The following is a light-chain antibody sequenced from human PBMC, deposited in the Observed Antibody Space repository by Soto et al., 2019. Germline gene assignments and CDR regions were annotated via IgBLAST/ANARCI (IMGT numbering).Light chain of an antibody. CDR3: CSSAPESTYV. Sequence: QSVLIQPPSVSGSPGQSVTISCTGTSSDVGSYDYVSWYQQHPGTVPKPMIYNVNTRPSGVPDRFSGSKSGNTASMTISGLQAEDEADYFCCSSAPESTYVFGTGTKV. CDR2: NVN. V-gene: IGLV2-11*01. J-gene: IGLJ1*01. CDR1: SSDVGSYDY.